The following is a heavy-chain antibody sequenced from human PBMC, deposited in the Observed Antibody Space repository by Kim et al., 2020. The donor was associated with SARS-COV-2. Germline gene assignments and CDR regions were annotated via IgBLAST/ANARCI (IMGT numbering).Heavy chain of an antibody. CDR2: ISSSSSTI. CDR3: ARGYDFWSGYLYYYYYYGMDV. CDR1: GFTFSSYS. J-gene: IGHJ6*02. Sequence: GGSLRLSCAASGFTFSSYSMNWVRQAPGKGLEWVSYISSSSSTIYYADSVKGRFTISRDNAKNSLYLQMNSLRDEDTAVYYCARGYDFWSGYLYYYYYYGMDVWGQGTTVTVSS. V-gene: IGHV3-48*02. D-gene: IGHD3-3*01.